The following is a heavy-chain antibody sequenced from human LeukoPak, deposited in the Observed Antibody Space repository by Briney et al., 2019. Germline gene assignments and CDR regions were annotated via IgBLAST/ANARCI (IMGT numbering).Heavy chain of an antibody. CDR2: ISPSSSYT. CDR3: VRDWRSSGCFDY. J-gene: IGHJ4*02. V-gene: IGHV3-11*05. D-gene: IGHD6-19*01. Sequence: GGSLRLSCAASGFTFSDYYMSWTRQAPGKGLEWVSYISPSSSYTNYADSVKGRFTISRDNAKNSLYLQMNSLRAEDTAVYYCVRDWRSSGCFDYWGQGALVTVSS. CDR1: GFTFSDYY.